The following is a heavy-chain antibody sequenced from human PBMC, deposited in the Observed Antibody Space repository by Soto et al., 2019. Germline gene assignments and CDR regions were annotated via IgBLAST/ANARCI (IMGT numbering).Heavy chain of an antibody. CDR2: INPTGGPT. Sequence: ASVKVSCKASGYTFAFYFIHWVRQAPGHGLEWMGTINPTGGPTSYAQKFQGRVTMTRDTSTNTVYMELTSLTYDDTAVYYCTRAEEMATIRFEHWGQGTLVTVSS. J-gene: IGHJ4*02. CDR1: GYTFAFYF. V-gene: IGHV1-46*01. CDR3: TRAEEMATIRFEH.